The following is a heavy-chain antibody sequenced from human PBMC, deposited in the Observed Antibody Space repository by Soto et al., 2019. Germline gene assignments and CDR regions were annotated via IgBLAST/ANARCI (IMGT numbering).Heavy chain of an antibody. D-gene: IGHD5-12*01. J-gene: IGHJ4*02. CDR2: ILYTGGT. CDR3: ARDRGATIFDF. Sequence: PSETLSLTCTVSGASISSGDYYWSWIRQHPGRGLEWIGYILYTGGTFYTPSLKSRVTMSVDTSKNQFSLKLTSVTAADTAVYFCARDRGATIFDFWGRGTLVTVSS. CDR1: GASISSGDYY. V-gene: IGHV4-31*03.